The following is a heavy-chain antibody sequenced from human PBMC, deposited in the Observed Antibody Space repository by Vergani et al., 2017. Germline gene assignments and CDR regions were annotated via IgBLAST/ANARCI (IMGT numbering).Heavy chain of an antibody. CDR1: GFTFSSYW. J-gene: IGHJ6*02. CDR3: AKDLSGEVPNYYYYGMDV. D-gene: IGHD1-1*01. V-gene: IGHV3-7*01. CDR2: IKQDGSEK. Sequence: EVQLVESGGDLVQPGGSLRLSCAASGFTFSSYWMSWVRQAPGKGLEWVANIKQDGSEKYYADSVKGRFTISRDNSKNTLYLQMNSLRAEDTAVYYCAKDLSGEVPNYYYYGMDVWGQGTTVTVSS.